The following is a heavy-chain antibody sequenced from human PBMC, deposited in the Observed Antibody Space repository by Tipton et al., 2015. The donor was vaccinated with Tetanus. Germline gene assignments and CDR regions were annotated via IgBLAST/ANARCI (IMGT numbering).Heavy chain of an antibody. CDR2: IHTNGGSP. D-gene: IGHD3-22*01. CDR3: ARGSYYYDSSGYLSGDY. Sequence: SLRLSCAASGFTFSNYPMHWVRQAPGRGLEYVSSIHTNGGSPLYANSVKGRFTISRDNSKNTLYLQMNSLRAEDTAVYYCARGSYYYDSSGYLSGDYWGQGTLVTVSS. J-gene: IGHJ4*02. V-gene: IGHV3-64*01. CDR1: GFTFSNYP.